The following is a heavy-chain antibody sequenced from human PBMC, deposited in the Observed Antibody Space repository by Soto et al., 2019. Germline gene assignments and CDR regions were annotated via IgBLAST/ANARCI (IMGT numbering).Heavy chain of an antibody. V-gene: IGHV3-74*03. CDR1: GFTFSHYW. Sequence: EVELVESGGGVAQPGGSLRLSCAVSGFTFSHYWMHWVRQAPGGGLEWVSGINGDGRTTTYAESVKGRFTISRENAKNTMSLQMTSLRDADTAVYFCARAPHYGGKAGPEDSWGQGTLVTVSS. D-gene: IGHD2-15*01. CDR3: ARAPHYGGKAGPEDS. CDR2: INGDGRTT. J-gene: IGHJ4*02.